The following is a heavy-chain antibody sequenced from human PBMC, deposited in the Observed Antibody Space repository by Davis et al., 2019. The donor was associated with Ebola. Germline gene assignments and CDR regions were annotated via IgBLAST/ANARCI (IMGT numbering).Heavy chain of an antibody. Sequence: AASVKVSCKASGYTFTGSYMHWVRQAPGQGLEWMGGIIPIFGTANYAQKFQGRVTITEDKSTSTAYMELSSLRYEDTAVYYCARDRRFSGYGSGSYVPYDYGMDVWGQGTTVTVSS. CDR3: ARDRRFSGYGSGSYVPYDYGMDV. CDR2: IIPIFGTA. V-gene: IGHV1-69*06. D-gene: IGHD3-10*01. J-gene: IGHJ6*02. CDR1: GYTFTGSY.